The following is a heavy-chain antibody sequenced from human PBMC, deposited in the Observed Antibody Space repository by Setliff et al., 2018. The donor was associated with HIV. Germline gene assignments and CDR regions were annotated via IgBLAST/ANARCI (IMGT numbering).Heavy chain of an antibody. Sequence: PSETLSLTCTVSGGSIISHYWSWIRQPPGKGLEWIGYIYYSGSTNYNPSLKSRVTISVDTSKNQFSLKLSSVTAADTAVYYCARTTTFFDYWGQGTLVTAPQ. CDR1: GGSIISHY. CDR2: IYYSGST. V-gene: IGHV4-59*11. D-gene: IGHD3-16*01. J-gene: IGHJ4*02. CDR3: ARTTTFFDY.